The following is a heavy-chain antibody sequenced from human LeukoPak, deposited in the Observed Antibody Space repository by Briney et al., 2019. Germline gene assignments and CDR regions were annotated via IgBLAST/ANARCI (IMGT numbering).Heavy chain of an antibody. J-gene: IGHJ4*02. V-gene: IGHV4-34*01. Sequence: PSETLSLTCAVYGGSFSGYYWSWIRQPPGKGLEWIGEINHSGSTNYNPSLKSRVTISVDTSKNQFSLKLNSVTAADTAVYYCARGRQLADYWGQGTLVTVSS. CDR2: INHSGST. D-gene: IGHD6-13*01. CDR3: ARGRQLADY. CDR1: GGSFSGYY.